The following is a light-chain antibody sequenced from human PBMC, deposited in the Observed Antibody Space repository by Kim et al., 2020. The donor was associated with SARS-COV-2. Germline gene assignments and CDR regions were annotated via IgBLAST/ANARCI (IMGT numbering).Light chain of an antibody. Sequence: PGERATLSCRASQSFGSRYLAWFQQKPVQPPSLLMYDTSKRATGVPDRFSGSGSGTDFTLTVSRLEAEDYAVYYCQQYLKSPLTLGGGTKGDIK. J-gene: IGKJ4*01. V-gene: IGKV3-20*01. CDR1: QSFGSRY. CDR3: QQYLKSPLT. CDR2: DTS.